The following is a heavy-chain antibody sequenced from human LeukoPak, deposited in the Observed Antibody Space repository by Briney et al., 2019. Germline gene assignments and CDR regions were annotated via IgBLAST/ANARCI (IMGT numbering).Heavy chain of an antibody. CDR3: ARGDDSNDYYFYYYMDV. CDR2: ISPSGSAI. J-gene: IGHJ6*03. CDR1: GFTFSDYY. Sequence: GGSLRLSCVASGFTFSDYYMSWIRQAPGQGLEWLSYISPSGSAIYYADSVKGRFTISRDNAKNSPYLQMNSLRAEDTAVYYCARGDDSNDYYFYYYMDVWGNGTTVTVSS. D-gene: IGHD4-11*01. V-gene: IGHV3-11*04.